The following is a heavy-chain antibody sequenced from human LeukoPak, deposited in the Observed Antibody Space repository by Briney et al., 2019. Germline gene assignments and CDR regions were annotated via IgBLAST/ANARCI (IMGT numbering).Heavy chain of an antibody. Sequence: PSETLSLTCAVYGGSFSGYYWSWIRQPPGKGLEWIGEINHSGSTNYNPSLKGRVTISVDTSKNQFSLKLSSVTAADTAVYYCARGRPPGIWGQGTLVTVSS. CDR2: INHSGST. CDR3: ARGRPPGI. V-gene: IGHV4-34*01. J-gene: IGHJ4*02. CDR1: GGSFSGYY.